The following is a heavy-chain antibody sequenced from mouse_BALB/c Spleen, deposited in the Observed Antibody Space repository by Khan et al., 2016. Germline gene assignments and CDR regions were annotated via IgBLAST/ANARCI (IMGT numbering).Heavy chain of an antibody. J-gene: IGHJ3*01. CDR2: INPSTGYT. CDR1: GYTIGSYW. Sequence: QVQLKQSGAELMKPGASVRISCKATGYTIGSYWIGWIKQRPGQGLEWIGYINPSTGYTEYNQKFKDKATLTADKSSSTAYMQLSSLTSEDSAVYYCARYEGGFAYWGQGTLVTVSA. V-gene: IGHV1S26*01. CDR3: ARYEGGFAY. D-gene: IGHD2-3*01.